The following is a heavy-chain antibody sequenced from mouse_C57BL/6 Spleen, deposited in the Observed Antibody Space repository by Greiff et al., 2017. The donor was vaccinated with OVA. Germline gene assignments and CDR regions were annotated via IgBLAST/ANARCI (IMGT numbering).Heavy chain of an antibody. V-gene: IGHV5-16*01. CDR1: GFTFSDYY. CDR3: ARKDFNYAMDY. J-gene: IGHJ4*01. Sequence: EVHLVESEGGLVQPGSSMKLSCTASGFTFSDYYMAWVRQVPEKGLEWVANINYDGSSTYYLDSLKSRFIISRDNAKNILYLQMSSLKSEDTATYYCARKDFNYAMDYWGQGTSVTVSS. CDR2: INYDGSST.